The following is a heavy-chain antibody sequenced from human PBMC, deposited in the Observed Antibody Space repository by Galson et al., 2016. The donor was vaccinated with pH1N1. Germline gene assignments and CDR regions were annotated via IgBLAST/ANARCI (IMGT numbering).Heavy chain of an antibody. V-gene: IGHV4-39*01. CDR3: ARLARISGLHKERGHFDT. CDR2: IYFSGAT. Sequence: SETLSLTCSVSGDSINNRNYYWGWIRQLPGRGLEYLGIIYFSGATYYTPSLRGRLALSVDTSRDLFSLQLNSVTAADTAVYYCARLARISGLHKERGHFDTWGPGALATVSS. CDR1: GDSINNRNYY. D-gene: IGHD3-3*02. J-gene: IGHJ4*02.